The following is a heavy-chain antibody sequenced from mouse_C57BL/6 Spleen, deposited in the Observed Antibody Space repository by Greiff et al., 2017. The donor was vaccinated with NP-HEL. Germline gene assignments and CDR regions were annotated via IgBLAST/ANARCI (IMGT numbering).Heavy chain of an antibody. J-gene: IGHJ4*01. CDR1: GYTFTSYW. D-gene: IGHD2-4*01. CDR2: IDPSDSYT. CDR3: ARKGMITRAMDY. Sequence: QVQLKQPGAELVMPGASVKLSCKASGYTFTSYWMHWVKQRPGQGLEWIGEIDPSDSYTNYNQKFKGKSTLTVDKSSSTAYMQLSSLTSEDSAVDYCARKGMITRAMDYWGQGTSVTVSS. V-gene: IGHV1-69*01.